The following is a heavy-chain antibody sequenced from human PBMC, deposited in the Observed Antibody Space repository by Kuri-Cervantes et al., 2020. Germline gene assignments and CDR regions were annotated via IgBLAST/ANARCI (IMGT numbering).Heavy chain of an antibody. CDR1: GGSISSGSYY. CDR3: ARLGYIDFDY. D-gene: IGHD5-24*01. V-gene: IGHV4-61*02. Sequence: SVPLSLNCTISGGSISSGSYYWSWIRQPAGKGLEWIGRIYTSGSTNYNPSLKSRVTISVDTSKNQFSLKLSSVTAADTAVYYCARLGYIDFDYWGQGTLVTVSS. J-gene: IGHJ4*02. CDR2: IYTSGST.